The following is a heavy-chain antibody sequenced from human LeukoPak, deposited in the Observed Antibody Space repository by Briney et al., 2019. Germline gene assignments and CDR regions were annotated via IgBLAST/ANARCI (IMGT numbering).Heavy chain of an antibody. CDR3: ARDRDYGGNSGGIDY. J-gene: IGHJ4*02. CDR1: GFAFADYA. V-gene: IGHV3-43*02. CDR2: IHADGGRT. Sequence: GGSLRLSCAASGFAFADYAMHWVRQIPGKGLECVAHIHADGGRTFYADSVKGRFTISRDNSKNTLFLQMNSLRPEDTAMYYCARDRDYGGNSGGIDYWGQGTLVTVSS. D-gene: IGHD4-23*01.